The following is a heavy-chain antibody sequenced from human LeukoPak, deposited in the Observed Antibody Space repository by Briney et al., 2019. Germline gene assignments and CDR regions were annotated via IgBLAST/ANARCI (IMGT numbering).Heavy chain of an antibody. Sequence: HPGGSLRLSCAASGFTFSVSAIYWVRQASGKGLEWVGRIRNKANNYATAYAASLKGRFTISRDDSKNTAYLQMNSLKSEDTAIYYCTYTSSSGVVCWGQGTLVTVSS. CDR2: IRNKANNYAT. J-gene: IGHJ4*02. CDR3: TYTSSSGVVC. CDR1: GFTFSVSA. D-gene: IGHD6-6*01. V-gene: IGHV3-73*01.